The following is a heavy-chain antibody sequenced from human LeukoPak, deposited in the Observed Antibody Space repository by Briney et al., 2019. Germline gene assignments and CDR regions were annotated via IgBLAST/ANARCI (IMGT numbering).Heavy chain of an antibody. CDR2: ISSSGTYI. D-gene: IGHD3-16*02. Sequence: PGGSLRLSYTAFGCTFSDYSVNWVRHVAGRGLEWVSSISSSGTYIFYADSVQGRFTISRDNARNSLFLQMNNLRAEDTALYYCVSGNDPDSVWRTYRLDAFDIWGQGTMVIVSS. J-gene: IGHJ3*02. CDR1: GCTFSDYS. V-gene: IGHV3-21*01. CDR3: VSGNDPDSVWRTYRLDAFDI.